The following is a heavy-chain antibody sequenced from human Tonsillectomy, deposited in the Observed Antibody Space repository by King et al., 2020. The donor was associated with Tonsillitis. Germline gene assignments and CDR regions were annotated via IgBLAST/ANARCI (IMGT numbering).Heavy chain of an antibody. CDR2: VSNEGSYK. J-gene: IGHJ6*03. CDR3: ARDSAPYYYYYYYMDV. Sequence: VQLVESGGGVVQPGRSLRLSCVASGFTFTSNAMHWVRQAPGKGLEWVAVVSNEGSYKNYADSVKGRFAISRDNSKNTLYLLMNSLRTEDTAVYYCARDSAPYYYYYYYMDVWGKGTTVTVSS. CDR1: GFTFTSNA. V-gene: IGHV3-30*01.